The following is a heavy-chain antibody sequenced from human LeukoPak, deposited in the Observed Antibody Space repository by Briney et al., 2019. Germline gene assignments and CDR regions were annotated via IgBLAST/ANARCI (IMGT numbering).Heavy chain of an antibody. D-gene: IGHD3-3*01. V-gene: IGHV3-33*01. J-gene: IGHJ4*02. Sequence: GRSLRLSCAASGFTFSSYGMHWVRQAPGKGLEWVAVIWYDGSNKYYADSVKGRITISRDNSKNTLYLQMNSLRAEDTAVYYCARDHKTYYDFWSGYCFDYWGQGTLVTVSS. CDR2: IWYDGSNK. CDR3: ARDHKTYYDFWSGYCFDY. CDR1: GFTFSSYG.